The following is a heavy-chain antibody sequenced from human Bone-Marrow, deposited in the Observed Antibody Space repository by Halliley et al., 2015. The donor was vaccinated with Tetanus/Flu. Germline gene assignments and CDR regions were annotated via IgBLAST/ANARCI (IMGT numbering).Heavy chain of an antibody. CDR3: AGDKYRTTSDY. D-gene: IGHD2-2*01. J-gene: IGHJ4*02. CDR2: IIPILDTA. V-gene: IGHV1-69*08. Sequence: LEWKGRIIPILDTANYAQKFQGRVTITADKSPSTAYMGLSSLRSEDTAVYYWAGDKYRTTSDYWGQGTLVTVSS.